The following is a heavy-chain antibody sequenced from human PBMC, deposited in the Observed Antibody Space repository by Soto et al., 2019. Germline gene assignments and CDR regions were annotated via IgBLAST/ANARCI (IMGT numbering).Heavy chain of an antibody. Sequence: GGSLRLSCAASGFTFSTYWMHWVRQGPGKGLVWVSRIRGDGTRTNYADSVRGRFTVSRDNAKNTLYLQINSLTAEDTAVYYCARGTLTSIDMVDYWGQGTLVTFSS. J-gene: IGHJ4*02. CDR3: ARGTLTSIDMVDY. D-gene: IGHD2-21*01. V-gene: IGHV3-74*01. CDR2: IRGDGTRT. CDR1: GFTFSTYW.